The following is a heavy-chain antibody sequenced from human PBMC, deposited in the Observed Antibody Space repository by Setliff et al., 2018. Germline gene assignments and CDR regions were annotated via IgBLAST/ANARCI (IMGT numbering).Heavy chain of an antibody. V-gene: IGHV4-4*08. CDR2: ISPGRSI. CDR1: GGSISNFY. Sequence: PSETLSLTCSVSGGSISNFYWSWIRQPPGKGLEWIGSISPGRSINYNPSLRSRVTISGDTSKNQISLNLSSGTAADTAVYYCARIAYGSGSYYFDYWGQGTLVTVSS. D-gene: IGHD3-10*01. J-gene: IGHJ4*02. CDR3: ARIAYGSGSYYFDY.